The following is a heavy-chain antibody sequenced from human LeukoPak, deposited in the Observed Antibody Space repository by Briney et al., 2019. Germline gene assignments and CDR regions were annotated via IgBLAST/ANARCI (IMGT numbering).Heavy chain of an antibody. CDR3: ARGPAITIFGVVPTFDY. CDR2: ISSTSSYV. V-gene: IGHV3-21*01. J-gene: IGHJ4*02. CDR1: GFTFSDYS. Sequence: GGSLRLSCAASGFTFSDYSMNWVRQAPGKGLEWVSSISSTSSYVYYADSVKGRFTISRDNAKNSLYLQMNSLRAEDTAVYYCARGPAITIFGVVPTFDYWGQGTPVTVSS. D-gene: IGHD3-3*01.